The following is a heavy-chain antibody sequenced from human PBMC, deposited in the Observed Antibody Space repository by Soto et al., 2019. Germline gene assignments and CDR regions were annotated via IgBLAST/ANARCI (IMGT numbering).Heavy chain of an antibody. Sequence: QITLKESGPTLVKPTQTLTLTCTFSGFSLSTSGVGVGWIRQPPGKALEWLALIYWDEDKRYSPSLKSRLTITKDTSKNQVVLTMTNMDPVDTATYYCAHCSYYYGSGPYYFDYWGQGTLVTVSS. CDR3: AHCSYYYGSGPYYFDY. CDR1: GFSLSTSGVG. J-gene: IGHJ4*02. V-gene: IGHV2-5*02. CDR2: IYWDEDK. D-gene: IGHD3-10*01.